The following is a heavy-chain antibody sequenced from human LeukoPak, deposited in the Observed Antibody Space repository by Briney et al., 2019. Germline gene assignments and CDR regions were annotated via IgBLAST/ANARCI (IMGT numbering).Heavy chain of an antibody. CDR3: ARVGIPIYGGNSRYYYYYMDV. CDR1: AGTFSSYA. D-gene: IGHD4-23*01. CDR2: IIPIFGTA. Sequence: SVMFSCKASAGTFSSYAISWVRQAPGPGLEWLGGIIPIFGTANYAQKYQGSVTITADKSTSTAYMELSSLRSDDTAVYYCARVGIPIYGGNSRYYYYYMDVWGKGTTVTVSS. J-gene: IGHJ6*03. V-gene: IGHV1-69*06.